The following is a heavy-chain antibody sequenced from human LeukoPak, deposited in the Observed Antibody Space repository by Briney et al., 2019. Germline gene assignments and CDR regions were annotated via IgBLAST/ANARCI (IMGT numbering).Heavy chain of an antibody. CDR2: IIPIFGTA. Sequence: SVKVSCKASGGTFSSSAISWVRQAPGQGLEWMGGIIPIFGTANYAQKFQGRVTITTDESTSTAYIELRSLGSEDTAVYYCASSFGRAGYYYYYYMDVWGKGTTVTVSS. D-gene: IGHD3-3*01. J-gene: IGHJ6*03. CDR1: GGTFSSSA. CDR3: ASSFGRAGYYYYYYMDV. V-gene: IGHV1-69*05.